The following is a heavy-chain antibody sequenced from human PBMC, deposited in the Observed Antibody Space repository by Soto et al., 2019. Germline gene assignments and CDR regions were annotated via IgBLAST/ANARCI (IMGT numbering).Heavy chain of an antibody. CDR1: GFTVSSNY. V-gene: IGHV3-53*01. Sequence: GGSLRLACAASGFTVSSNYMSWVRQAPGKGLEWVSVIYSGGSTYYADSVKGRFTISRDNSKNTLYLQMNSLRAEDTAVYYCARESIAVAGTHRFDPWGQGTLVTVSS. CDR3: ARESIAVAGTHRFDP. J-gene: IGHJ5*02. D-gene: IGHD6-19*01. CDR2: IYSGGST.